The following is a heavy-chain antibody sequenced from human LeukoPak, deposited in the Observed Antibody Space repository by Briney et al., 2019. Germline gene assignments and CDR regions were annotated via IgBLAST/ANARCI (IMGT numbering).Heavy chain of an antibody. D-gene: IGHD2-15*01. CDR3: ARDPGYGVDNWFDP. CDR1: GGSISSSSYY. CDR2: IYYSGST. V-gene: IGHV4-39*07. J-gene: IGHJ5*02. Sequence: SETLSLTCTVSGGSISSSSYYWGWIRQPPGKGLEWIGSIYYSGSTYYNPSLKSRVTISVDTSKNQFSLKLSSVTAADTAVYYCARDPGYGVDNWFDPWGQGTLVTVSS.